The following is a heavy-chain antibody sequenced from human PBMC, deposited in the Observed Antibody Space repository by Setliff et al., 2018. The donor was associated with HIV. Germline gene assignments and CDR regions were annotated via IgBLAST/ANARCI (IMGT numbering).Heavy chain of an antibody. CDR1: GFAFSYNT. D-gene: IGHD2-21*01. CDR2: ITGNGGSI. CDR3: VRDTPGSDNAFDI. J-gene: IGHJ3*02. V-gene: IGHV3-64*02. Sequence: PGGSLRLSCAASGFAFSYNTMHWVRQAPGKGLEYVSGITGNGGSIFYADAVRGRFTISRDNSGDMLFLQMASLRPEDMAVYYCVRDTPGSDNAFDIWGQGTMVTV.